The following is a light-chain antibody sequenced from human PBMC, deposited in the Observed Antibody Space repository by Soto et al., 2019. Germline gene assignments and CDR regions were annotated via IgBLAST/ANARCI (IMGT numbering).Light chain of an antibody. CDR3: QQYYCYPHT. CDR2: AAS. J-gene: IGKJ2*01. V-gene: IGKV1-8*01. CDR1: QGISSY. Sequence: AIRMTQSPSSFSASTGDRVTITCRASQGISSYLAWYQQKPGKAPKLLIYAASTLQSGVPSRFSGSGSGTDFSLTIICLQFYDFANVYCQQYYCYPHTFGQGTKLEIK.